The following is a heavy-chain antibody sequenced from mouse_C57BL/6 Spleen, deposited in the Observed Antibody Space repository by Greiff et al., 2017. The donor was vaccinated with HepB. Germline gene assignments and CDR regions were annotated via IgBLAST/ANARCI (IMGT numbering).Heavy chain of an antibody. Sequence: QVQLQQSGAELVRPGTSVKVSCKASGYAFTNYLIEWVKQRPGQGLEWIGVINPGSGGTNYNEKFKGKATLTADKSSSTAYMQLSSLTSEDSAVYFCARRRGLLRFAYWGQGTLVTVSA. D-gene: IGHD2-3*01. V-gene: IGHV1-54*01. CDR2: INPGSGGT. J-gene: IGHJ3*01. CDR3: ARRRGLLRFAY. CDR1: GYAFTNYL.